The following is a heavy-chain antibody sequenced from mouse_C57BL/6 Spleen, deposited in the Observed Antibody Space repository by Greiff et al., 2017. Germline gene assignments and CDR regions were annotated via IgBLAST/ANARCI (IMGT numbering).Heavy chain of an antibody. CDR1: GFTFSNYA. Sequence: EVQGVESGGGLVKPGGSLKLSCAASGFTFSNYAMSWVRQTPEKRLEWVATISDGGSYTYYPDNVKGRFTISRDNAKNNLYLQMSHLKSEDTAMYYCAREGDYDYAMDYWGQGTSVTVSS. V-gene: IGHV5-4*01. CDR3: AREGDYDYAMDY. D-gene: IGHD2-4*01. J-gene: IGHJ4*01. CDR2: ISDGGSYT.